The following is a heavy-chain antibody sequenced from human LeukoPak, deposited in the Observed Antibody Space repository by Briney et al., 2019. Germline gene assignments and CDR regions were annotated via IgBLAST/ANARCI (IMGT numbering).Heavy chain of an antibody. CDR1: GFTFEDFA. J-gene: IGHJ6*02. Sequence: GGSLRLSCEASGFTFEDFAMHWVRQVPGKGPEWVSGISWDSREVEYADSVKGLLTIARDNAESSLFLQMDSLRPEDTALYFCTKDLGSGSHPDFYYGMDVWGQGTAVTVSS. CDR2: ISWDSREV. V-gene: IGHV3-9*01. CDR3: TKDLGSGSHPDFYYGMDV. D-gene: IGHD3-10*01.